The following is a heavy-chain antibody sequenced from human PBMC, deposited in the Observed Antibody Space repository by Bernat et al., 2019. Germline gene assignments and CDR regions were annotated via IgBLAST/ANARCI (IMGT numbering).Heavy chain of an antibody. V-gene: IGHV5-51*01. J-gene: IGHJ5*02. CDR2: IYLGDSNT. CDR3: ARHNKVEEYSRSSRWVDP. CDR1: GYSFTSYW. D-gene: IGHD6-6*01. Sequence: EVQLVQSGAEVKKPGESLKISCKGSGYSFTSYWIGWVRQMPGKGLEWMGIIYLGDSNTRYSPSFQGQVTMSADKSISTAYLQWSSLKTSDTAIYYCARHNKVEEYSRSSRWVDPWGQGTLVTVSS.